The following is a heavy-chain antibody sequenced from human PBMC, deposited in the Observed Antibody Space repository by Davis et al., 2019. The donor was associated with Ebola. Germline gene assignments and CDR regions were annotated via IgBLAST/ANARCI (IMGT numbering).Heavy chain of an antibody. CDR3: ARQESLYGSSDY. CDR2: IYVGDSET. CDR1: GYSFTSYW. D-gene: IGHD4-23*01. J-gene: IGHJ4*02. Sequence: GESLKISCKGSGYSFTSYWIGWVRQMPGKGLEWMGIIYVGDSETRYSPSFQGQVTISVDRYITTAYLQWSSLKASDTAMYYCARQESLYGSSDYWGQGTLVTVSS. V-gene: IGHV5-51*01.